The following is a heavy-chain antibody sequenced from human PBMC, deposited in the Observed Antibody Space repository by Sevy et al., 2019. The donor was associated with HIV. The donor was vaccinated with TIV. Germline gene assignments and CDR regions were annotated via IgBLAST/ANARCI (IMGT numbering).Heavy chain of an antibody. Sequence: GSLRLSCTTSGFTFGDYAMNWIRQAPGKGLEWVAFLKSKADGGTVDHAASVKGRFTISRDDSKSIAYLQMNDLTTEDTGVYYCTRWKGLQSIFDYWGQGALVTVSS. CDR1: GFTFGDYA. D-gene: IGHD1-1*01. CDR3: TRWKGLQSIFDY. V-gene: IGHV3-49*03. J-gene: IGHJ4*02. CDR2: LKSKADGGTV.